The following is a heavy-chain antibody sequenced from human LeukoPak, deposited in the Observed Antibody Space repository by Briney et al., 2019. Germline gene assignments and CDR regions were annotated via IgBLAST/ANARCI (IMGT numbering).Heavy chain of an antibody. V-gene: IGHV3-21*01. D-gene: IGHD3-10*02. CDR2: ISSSSSYI. J-gene: IGHJ6*04. CDR3: AELGITMIGGV. Sequence: PGGSLRLSCSASGFTFSTYNMNWVRQAPGKGLEWVSSISSSSSYIYYADSVKGRFTISRDNAKNSLYLQMNSLRAEGTAVYYCAELGITMIGGVWGKGTTVTISS. CDR1: GFTFSTYN.